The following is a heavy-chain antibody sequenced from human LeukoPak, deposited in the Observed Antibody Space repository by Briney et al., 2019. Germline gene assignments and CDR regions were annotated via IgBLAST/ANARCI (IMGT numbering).Heavy chain of an antibody. Sequence: GGSLRLSCAASGFTFSASAMHWVRQASGKGLEWVGHIRSKADNYATAYAASLKGRFTISRDDSRNTAYLQMNSLKTEDTAVYYCAAYCWDVNCHGEWGQGTLVTVSS. V-gene: IGHV3-73*01. CDR2: IRSKADNYAT. CDR3: AAYCWDVNCHGE. J-gene: IGHJ4*02. D-gene: IGHD1-1*01. CDR1: GFTFSASA.